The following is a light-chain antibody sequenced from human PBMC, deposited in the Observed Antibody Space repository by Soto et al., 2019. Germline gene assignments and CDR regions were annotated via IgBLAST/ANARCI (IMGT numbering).Light chain of an antibody. J-gene: IGLJ7*01. Sequence: QSVLTQTPSASGTPGQRVTISCSGSRSNIEANFVYWYQQLPGAAPKLLIYRTDQRPAGVPDRFSGSKSGTSASLAISGLRPEDEADYFCATWDDSLSGVVFGGGTQLTVL. CDR3: ATWDDSLSGVV. V-gene: IGLV1-47*01. CDR2: RTD. CDR1: RSNIEANF.